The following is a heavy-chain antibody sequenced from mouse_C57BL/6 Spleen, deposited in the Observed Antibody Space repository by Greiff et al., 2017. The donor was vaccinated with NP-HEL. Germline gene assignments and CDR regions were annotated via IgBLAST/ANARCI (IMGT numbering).Heavy chain of an antibody. D-gene: IGHD2-1*01. V-gene: IGHV1-82*01. CDR3: ARGGNYHYYAMDY. J-gene: IGHJ4*01. Sequence: VQLQQSGPELVKPGASVKISCKASGYAFSSSWMNWVKQRPGKGLEWIGRIYPGDGDTNYNGKFKGKATLTADKSSSTAYMQLSSLTSEDSAVYFCARGGNYHYYAMDYWGQGTSVTVSS. CDR2: IYPGDGDT. CDR1: GYAFSSSW.